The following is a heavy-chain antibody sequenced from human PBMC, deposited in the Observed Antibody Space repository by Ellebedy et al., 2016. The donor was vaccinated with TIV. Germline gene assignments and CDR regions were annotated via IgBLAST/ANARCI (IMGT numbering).Heavy chain of an antibody. Sequence: GGSLRLSCAASGFTFSDHAMSWVRQTPGKGLEWASGISAGGDRTHYVDSVKGRFTISRDNSEKILHLQMNGLRAEDTAIYYCVKLDSSGFYYGRLDYWGQGTLVSVSS. CDR1: GFTFSDHA. V-gene: IGHV3-23*01. D-gene: IGHD3-22*01. CDR2: ISAGGDRT. CDR3: VKLDSSGFYYGRLDY. J-gene: IGHJ4*02.